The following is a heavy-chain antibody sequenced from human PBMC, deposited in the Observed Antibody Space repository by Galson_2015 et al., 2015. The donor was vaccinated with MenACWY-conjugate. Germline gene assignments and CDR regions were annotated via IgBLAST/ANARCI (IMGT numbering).Heavy chain of an antibody. CDR2: IYDGGRA. CDR1: GLTVSNYY. J-gene: IGHJ6*02. CDR3: ARLSGETNYGLDV. V-gene: IGHV3-66*01. Sequence: SLRLSCAASGLTVSNYYLSWVRQPPGKGLEWVSVIYDGGRAYHADSVKGRFIISRDISKNTLYSQMNSLRAEDTAVYYCARLSGETNYGLDVWGQGITVTVSS. D-gene: IGHD7-27*01.